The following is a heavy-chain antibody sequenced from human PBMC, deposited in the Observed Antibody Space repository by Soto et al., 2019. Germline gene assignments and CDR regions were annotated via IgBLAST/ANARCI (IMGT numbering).Heavy chain of an antibody. V-gene: IGHV1-2*04. CDR1: GYTFTGYY. J-gene: IGHJ6*02. CDR3: ARGEVVPAAMDYYGMDV. CDR2: INPNSGGT. Sequence: QVQLVQSGAEVKKPGASVKVSCKASGYTFTGYYMHWVRQAPGQGLEWMGWINPNSGGTNYAQKFQGWVTMTRDTSISTAYMELSRLGSDDTAVYYCARGEVVPAAMDYYGMDVWGQGTTVTVSS. D-gene: IGHD2-2*01.